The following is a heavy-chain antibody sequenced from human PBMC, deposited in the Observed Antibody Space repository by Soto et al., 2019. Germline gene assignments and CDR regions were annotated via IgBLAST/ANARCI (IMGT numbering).Heavy chain of an antibody. Sequence: PGGSLRLSCAASGFTFSSYGMHWVRQAPGKGLEWVAVIWYDGSNKYYADSVKGRFTISRDNSKNTLYLQMNSLRAEDTAVYYCARARGDGYNGNWFDPWGQGTLVTVSS. CDR1: GFTFSSYG. V-gene: IGHV3-33*01. CDR2: IWYDGSNK. D-gene: IGHD3-10*01. J-gene: IGHJ5*02. CDR3: ARARGDGYNGNWFDP.